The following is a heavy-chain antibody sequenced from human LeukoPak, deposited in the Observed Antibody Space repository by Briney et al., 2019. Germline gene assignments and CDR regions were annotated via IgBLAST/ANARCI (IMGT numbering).Heavy chain of an antibody. V-gene: IGHV3-7*01. CDR3: ERDRAVADY. J-gene: IGHJ4*02. CDR1: GFSFSSYY. Sequence: GGSLRLSCAASGFSFSSYYMSWVRQAPGKGLEWVALINPDGNERYYVDSVKGRFTISRDNAKNSLYLQMNSLRAEDTAVYYCERDRAVADYWRQGTLVTVSS. D-gene: IGHD6-19*01. CDR2: INPDGNER.